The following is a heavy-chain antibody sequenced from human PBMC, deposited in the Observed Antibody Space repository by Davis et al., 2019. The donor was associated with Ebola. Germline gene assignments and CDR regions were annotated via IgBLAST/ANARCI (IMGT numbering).Heavy chain of an antibody. D-gene: IGHD6-13*01. Sequence: GESLKISCAASGFTFSGSAMHWVRQASGKGLEWVGRIRSKANNYATAYAASVKGRFTISRDDSKNTAYLQMNSLKTEDTAVYYCTSLIAAAVDIWGQGTMVTVSS. V-gene: IGHV3-73*01. J-gene: IGHJ3*02. CDR2: IRSKANNYAT. CDR1: GFTFSGSA. CDR3: TSLIAAAVDI.